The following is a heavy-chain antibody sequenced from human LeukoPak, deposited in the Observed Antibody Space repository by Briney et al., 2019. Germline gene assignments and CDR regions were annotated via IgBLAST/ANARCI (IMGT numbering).Heavy chain of an antibody. Sequence: PGGSLRLSCAASGFTFSSYWMHWVRQAPGKGLVWVSRINSDGSSTSYADSVKGRFTISRDNAKNTLYLQMNSLRAEDTAVYYCARGRYCSGGSCYSEGRGYWGQGTLVTVSS. D-gene: IGHD2-15*01. CDR3: ARGRYCSGGSCYSEGRGY. CDR2: INSDGSST. J-gene: IGHJ4*02. CDR1: GFTFSSYW. V-gene: IGHV3-74*01.